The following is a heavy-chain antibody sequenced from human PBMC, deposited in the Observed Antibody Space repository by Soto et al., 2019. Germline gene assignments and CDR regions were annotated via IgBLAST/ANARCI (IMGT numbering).Heavy chain of an antibody. J-gene: IGHJ6*02. CDR2: ITGSGSSA. D-gene: IGHD4-4*01. V-gene: IGHV3-23*01. CDR1: GFTFSSFA. CDR3: AKATVTTSYFYGMDV. Sequence: EVQLLESGGGLVQPGGSLRLSCAASGFTFSSFAMNWVRQAPGKGLEWVSAITGSGSSAYFADAMKGRFTISRDNSKKTLYLQMNSLRVEDSGVYFCAKATVTTSYFYGMDVRGQGTTVIVSS.